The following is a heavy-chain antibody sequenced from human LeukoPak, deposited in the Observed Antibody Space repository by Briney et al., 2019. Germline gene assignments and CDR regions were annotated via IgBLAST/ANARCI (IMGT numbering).Heavy chain of an antibody. Sequence: GGTLRLSCAASGFTFDDYGMSWVRQAPGKGLEWVSGINWNGGSTGYADSVKGRFTISRDNAKNSLYLQMNSLRAEDTALYYCARDLRGSSDAFDIWGQGTMVIVSS. CDR1: GFTFDDYG. J-gene: IGHJ3*02. CDR3: ARDLRGSSDAFDI. CDR2: INWNGGST. V-gene: IGHV3-20*04. D-gene: IGHD1-26*01.